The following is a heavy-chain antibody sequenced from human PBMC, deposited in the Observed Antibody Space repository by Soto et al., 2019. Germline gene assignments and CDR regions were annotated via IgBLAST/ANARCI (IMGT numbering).Heavy chain of an antibody. CDR3: ASMGGPASVVPPGYFDY. CDR1: GGSFSGYY. Sequence: QVQLQQWGAGLLKPSETLSLTCAVYGGSFSGYYWSWIRQPPGKGLEWIGEINHSGSTNYNPSLKSRVTISVDTSKNQFSLRLSSVTAADTAVYYWASMGGPASVVPPGYFDYWGQGTLVTVSS. D-gene: IGHD2-15*01. J-gene: IGHJ4*02. V-gene: IGHV4-34*01. CDR2: INHSGST.